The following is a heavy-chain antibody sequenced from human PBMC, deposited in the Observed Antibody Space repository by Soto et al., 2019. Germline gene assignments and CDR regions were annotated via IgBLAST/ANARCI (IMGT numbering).Heavy chain of an antibody. Sequence: QVQLVQSGAEVKKPGSSVKVSCKASGGTFSSYTISWVRQAPGQGLEWMGRIIPILGIANYAQKFQGRVTITADKSXSXXYMELSSLRSEDTAVYYCARGRYSYGYYYYYGMDVWGQGTTVTVSS. CDR1: GGTFSSYT. J-gene: IGHJ6*02. CDR3: ARGRYSYGYYYYYGMDV. D-gene: IGHD5-18*01. V-gene: IGHV1-69*02. CDR2: IIPILGIA.